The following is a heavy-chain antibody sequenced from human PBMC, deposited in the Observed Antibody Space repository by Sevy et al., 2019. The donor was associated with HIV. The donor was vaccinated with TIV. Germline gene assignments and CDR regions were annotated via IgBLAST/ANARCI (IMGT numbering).Heavy chain of an antibody. CDR1: GCNFNIYS. CDR2: LSFGCGKI. D-gene: IGHD3-10*02. J-gene: IGHJ4*02. Sequence: GGSLRLSCAVSGCNFNIYSMSWVRQAPGKGLEWVSTLSFGCGKINYADSVKGRFIISRDDSKNTLYLQMNSLRAEDTVVYFCAREGCSRPHDYWGQGTLVTVSS. CDR3: AREGCSRPHDY. V-gene: IGHV3-23*01.